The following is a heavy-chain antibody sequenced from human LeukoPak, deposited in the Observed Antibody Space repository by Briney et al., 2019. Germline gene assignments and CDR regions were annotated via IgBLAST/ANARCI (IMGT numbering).Heavy chain of an antibody. D-gene: IGHD3-10*01. Sequence: PGGSLRLSCAASGFTFSSYAMHWVRQAPGKGLEGVAVISYDGSNKYYADSVKGRFTISRDNSKDTLYLQMNSLRAEDTAVYYCARGGSGSYRPFDYWGQGTLVTVSS. CDR1: GFTFSSYA. CDR2: ISYDGSNK. CDR3: ARGGSGSYRPFDY. J-gene: IGHJ4*02. V-gene: IGHV3-30-3*01.